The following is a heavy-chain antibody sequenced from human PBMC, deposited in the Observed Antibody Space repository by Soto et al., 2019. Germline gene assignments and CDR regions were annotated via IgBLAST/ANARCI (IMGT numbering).Heavy chain of an antibody. V-gene: IGHV1-69*02. CDR2: IITILGIA. Sequence: HVQQGQSGAELNKPGSSVKVSCKASGGTFSSYTISWVRQAPGQGLEWMGRIITILGIANYAQKFQGRVTISADKSTSTAYMELSSLRAEDTAVYYCARHYGHYTPTNYYYMDVWGKGTTVTVSS. CDR3: ARHYGHYTPTNYYYMDV. CDR1: GGTFSSYT. J-gene: IGHJ6*03. D-gene: IGHD4-17*01.